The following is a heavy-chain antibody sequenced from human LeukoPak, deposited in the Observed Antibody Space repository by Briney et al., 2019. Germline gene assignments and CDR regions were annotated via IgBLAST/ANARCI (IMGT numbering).Heavy chain of an antibody. D-gene: IGHD2-15*01. CDR3: AKVAGGTVDYYSYAMDV. J-gene: IGHJ6*02. Sequence: GGSLRLSCAASGFTFGSYGMHWVRQAPGKGLEWVAVIWYDGSNKYYADSVKGRFTISRDNSKNTLYLQVHSLRAEDTAVYYCAKVAGGTVDYYSYAMDVWGQGTTVTISS. V-gene: IGHV3-30*02. CDR1: GFTFGSYG. CDR2: IWYDGSNK.